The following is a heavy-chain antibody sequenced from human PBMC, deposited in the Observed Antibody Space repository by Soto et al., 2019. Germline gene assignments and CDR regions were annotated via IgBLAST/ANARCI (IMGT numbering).Heavy chain of an antibody. Sequence: ASVKVSCKASGYTFTSYYMHWVRQAPGQGLEWMGIINPSGGSTSYAQKFQGRVTMTRDTSTSTVYMELSSLRSEDTAVYYCARLTAGSSGYYLGRYWYFDLWGRGTLVTVSS. CDR3: ARLTAGSSGYYLGRYWYFDL. V-gene: IGHV1-46*01. J-gene: IGHJ2*01. D-gene: IGHD3-22*01. CDR2: INPSGGST. CDR1: GYTFTSYY.